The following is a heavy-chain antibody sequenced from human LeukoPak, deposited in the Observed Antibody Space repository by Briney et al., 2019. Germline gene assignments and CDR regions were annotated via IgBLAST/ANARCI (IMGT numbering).Heavy chain of an antibody. V-gene: IGHV3-53*01. CDR3: ARGGVAGTGNAFDI. J-gene: IGHJ3*02. CDR1: GFTFSSYS. CDR2: IYSGGST. Sequence: GSLSLSCAASGFTFSSYSMNWVRQAPGKGLEWVSVIYSGGSTYYADSVKGRFTISRDNSKNTLYLQMNSLRAEDTAVYYCARGGVAGTGNAFDIWGQGTMVTVSS. D-gene: IGHD6-19*01.